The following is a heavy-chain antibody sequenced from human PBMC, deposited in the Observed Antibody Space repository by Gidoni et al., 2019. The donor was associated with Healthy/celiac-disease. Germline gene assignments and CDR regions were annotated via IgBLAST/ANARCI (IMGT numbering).Heavy chain of an antibody. CDR1: GYTFTVYY. J-gene: IGHJ2*01. Sequence: QVQLVQSGAEVKKPGASVKVSCKASGYTFTVYYMHWVRQAPGHGLEWMGWINPNSGGTNYAQKFQGRVNMTRDTSISTAYMELSRLRSDETAVYYCARGSSGWYVEYFDLWGRGTLVTVSS. V-gene: IGHV1-2*02. CDR3: ARGSSGWYVEYFDL. D-gene: IGHD6-19*01. CDR2: INPNSGGT.